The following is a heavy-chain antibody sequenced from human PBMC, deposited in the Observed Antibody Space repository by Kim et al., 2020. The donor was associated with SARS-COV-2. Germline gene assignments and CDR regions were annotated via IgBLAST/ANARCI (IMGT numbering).Heavy chain of an antibody. CDR3: ARQQADYGDLLFDY. J-gene: IGHJ4*01. CDR2: IYYSGST. Sequence: SETLSLTCTVSGGSVSSGSYYWSWIRQPPGKGLEWIGYIYYSGSTNYNPSLKSRVTISVDTSKNQFSLKLSSVTAADTAVYYCARQQADYGDLLFDYWG. D-gene: IGHD4-17*01. V-gene: IGHV4-61*01. CDR1: GGSVSSGSYY.